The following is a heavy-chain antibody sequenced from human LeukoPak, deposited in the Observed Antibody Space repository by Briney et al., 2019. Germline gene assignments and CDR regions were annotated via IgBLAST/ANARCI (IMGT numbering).Heavy chain of an antibody. D-gene: IGHD3-3*01. CDR1: GGSISSYY. J-gene: IGHJ4*02. CDR3: ARLSDDFWSGYYWFDY. V-gene: IGHV4-59*08. CDR2: IYYSGST. Sequence: SETLSLTCTVSGGSISSYYWSWIRQPPEKGLEWIGYIYYSGSTNYNPSLKSRVTISVDTSKNQFSLKLSSVTAADTAVYYCARLSDDFWSGYYWFDYWGQGTLVTVSS.